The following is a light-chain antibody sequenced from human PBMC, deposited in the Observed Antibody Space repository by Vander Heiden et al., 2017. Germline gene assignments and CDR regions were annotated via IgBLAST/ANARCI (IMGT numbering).Light chain of an antibody. CDR2: EAS. CDR3: QQRKT. V-gene: IGKV3-11*01. CDR1: QSVSSY. J-gene: IGKJ1*01. Sequence: DIVLTQSPATLSLSPGERATLSCRASQSVSSYLAWYQQKPGQAPRLLIYEASIRATGIPARFSGSGSGTDFTLTISSLEPEDFAGYYCQQRKTFGQGTKVEIK.